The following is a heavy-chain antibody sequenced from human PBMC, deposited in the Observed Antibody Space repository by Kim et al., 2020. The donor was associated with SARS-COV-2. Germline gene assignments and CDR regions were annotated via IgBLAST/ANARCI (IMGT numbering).Heavy chain of an antibody. D-gene: IGHD6-19*01. Sequence: GESLKISCKGSGYSFTDYWIGWVRQMPGKGLEWMGIIYPADSDSRYSPSFQGQVTISADKSINTAYLQWTSLKASDTAIYYCARRYQFSEGSGPRIFHYYAMDVWGQGTTVTVSS. CDR1: GYSFTDYW. V-gene: IGHV5-51*01. CDR2: IYPADSDS. J-gene: IGHJ6*02. CDR3: ARRYQFSEGSGPRIFHYYAMDV.